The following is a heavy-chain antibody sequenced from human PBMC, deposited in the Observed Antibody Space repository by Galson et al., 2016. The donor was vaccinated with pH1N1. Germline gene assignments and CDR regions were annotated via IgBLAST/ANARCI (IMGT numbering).Heavy chain of an antibody. D-gene: IGHD4-17*01. V-gene: IGHV4-39*01. Sequence: SETLSLTCTVSGGSISSSSYYWGWIRQPPGKGLEWIGSIYYSGSTYYNPSLKSRVTISVDTSKNQFSLKLTSVTAADTAVYYCASRGYGDYVGYFDYWGQGTLVTVSS. CDR2: IYYSGST. CDR3: ASRGYGDYVGYFDY. CDR1: GGSISSSSYY. J-gene: IGHJ4*02.